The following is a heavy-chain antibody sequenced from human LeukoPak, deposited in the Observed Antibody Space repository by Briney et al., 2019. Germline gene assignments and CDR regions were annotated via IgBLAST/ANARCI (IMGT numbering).Heavy chain of an antibody. D-gene: IGHD3-22*01. CDR2: ISGSADST. V-gene: IGHV3-23*01. J-gene: IGHJ4*02. CDR3: AKELDSSGYFDS. CDR1: GFTFRNYA. Sequence: GGSLRLSCAASGFTFRNYAMSWGRQAPGKGLEWVSAISGSADSTYYPDSVKGRFTISRDNSKNTLYLQMNSLRAEDTAVYYCAKELDSSGYFDSWGQGTLVTVSS.